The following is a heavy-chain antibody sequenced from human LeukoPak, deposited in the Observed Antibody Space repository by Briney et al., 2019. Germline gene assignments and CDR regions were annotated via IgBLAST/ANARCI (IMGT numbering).Heavy chain of an antibody. Sequence: ASVKVSCKASGGTFSSYAISWVRQAPGQGLEWMGWMNPNSGNTGYAQKFQGRVTMTRDTSISTAYMELSRLRSDDTAVYYCARVPITIFGVVIPMDVWGKGTTVTVSS. D-gene: IGHD3-3*01. V-gene: IGHV1-8*02. CDR3: ARVPITIFGVVIPMDV. CDR1: GGTFSSYA. J-gene: IGHJ6*03. CDR2: MNPNSGNT.